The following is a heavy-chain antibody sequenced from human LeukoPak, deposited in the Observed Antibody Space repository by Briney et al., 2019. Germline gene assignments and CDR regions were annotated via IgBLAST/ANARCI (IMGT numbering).Heavy chain of an antibody. CDR3: ARDGGGPNYYDSSGYCDY. D-gene: IGHD3-22*01. V-gene: IGHV3-11*01. Sequence: AGGSLRLSCAASGFTFSDYYMSWIRQAPGKGLEWVSYISSSGSTIYYADSVKGRFTISRDNAKNSLYLQMNSLRAEDTAVYYCARDGGGPNYYDSSGYCDYWGQGTLVTVSS. CDR1: GFTFSDYY. J-gene: IGHJ4*02. CDR2: ISSSGSTI.